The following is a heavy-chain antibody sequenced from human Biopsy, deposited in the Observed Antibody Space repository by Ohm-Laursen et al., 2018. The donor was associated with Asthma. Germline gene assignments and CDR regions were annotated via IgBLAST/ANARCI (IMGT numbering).Heavy chain of an antibody. D-gene: IGHD4-23*01. CDR1: GFAVSRDH. CDR3: ARGDSGNWSHYYFDY. J-gene: IGHJ4*02. Sequence: SLRLSCAASGFAVSRDHMFWVRQAPGKGPEWVSVIYSGGTSHTADSVRGRFTISRDYSKNTLYLQMHSLRAEDTAVYYCARGDSGNWSHYYFDYWGQGTLVTVSS. CDR2: IYSGGTS. V-gene: IGHV3-53*01.